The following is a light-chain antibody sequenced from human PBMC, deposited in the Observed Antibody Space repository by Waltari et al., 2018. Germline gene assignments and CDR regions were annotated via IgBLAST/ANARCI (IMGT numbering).Light chain of an antibody. Sequence: QSVLTQPPSVSAAPGQRVTISCSGGHSNIGNNYVSWYRQFPGTAPKLLIAEDSGRPSGVPGRCSGSKSGTSATLDITGLQAGDEADYYCGTWDSSLSGAVFGGGTHLTVL. V-gene: IGLV1-51*02. J-gene: IGLJ7*01. CDR2: EDS. CDR1: HSNIGNNY. CDR3: GTWDSSLSGAV.